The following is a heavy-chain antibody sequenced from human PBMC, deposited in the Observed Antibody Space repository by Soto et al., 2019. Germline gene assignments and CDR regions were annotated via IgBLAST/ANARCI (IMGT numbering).Heavy chain of an antibody. CDR2: ISPMFGKA. J-gene: IGHJ4*02. CDR1: GGTFNNYA. CDR3: AREVEVHTPVFGF. D-gene: IGHD2-2*01. V-gene: IGHV1-69*01. Sequence: QVQLVQSGAEVKRPGSSVKVSCKASGGTFNNYAINWVRQAPGQGLEWMGDISPMFGKANYAQKFQGRVKISADGSTATAYLELSSLRSEDTALYYCAREVEVHTPVFGFWGQGSLVTVSS.